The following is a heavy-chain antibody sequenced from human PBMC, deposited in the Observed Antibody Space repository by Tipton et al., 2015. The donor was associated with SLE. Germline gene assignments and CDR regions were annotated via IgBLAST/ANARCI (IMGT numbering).Heavy chain of an antibody. J-gene: IGHJ5*02. CDR1: GYTFTSYG. V-gene: IGHV1-69*05. CDR2: INPKSGAV. D-gene: IGHD4-17*01. CDR3: AFDYGDNGWFDP. Sequence: QLVQSGAEVKKPGASVKVSCKASGYTFTSYGISWVRQAPGHGLEWVGEINPKSGAVTFAQRFQGRVAITTDETTYTVYLDLMSLRSDDTAVYYCAFDYGDNGWFDPWGRGTLVTVSS.